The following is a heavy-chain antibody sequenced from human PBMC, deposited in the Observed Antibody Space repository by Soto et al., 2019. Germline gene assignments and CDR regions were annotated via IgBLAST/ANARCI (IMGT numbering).Heavy chain of an antibody. CDR3: ARVPLLADYFDS. J-gene: IGHJ4*02. CDR1: GFTFVDHG. Sequence: TWGSLRLSCAASGFTFVDHGLSWVRQAPGKGLEWVAGINWNGGSTVYAASVKGRFTISRDNAKNSLFLEVNSLRVEDTALYFCARVPLLADYFDSWGQGTLVTVSS. CDR2: INWNGGST. V-gene: IGHV3-20*04.